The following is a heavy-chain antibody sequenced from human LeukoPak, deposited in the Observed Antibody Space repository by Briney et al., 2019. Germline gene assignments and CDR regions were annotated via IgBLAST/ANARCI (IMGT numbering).Heavy chain of an antibody. V-gene: IGHV3-33*01. Sequence: GGSLRLSCAASGYTFSSYGMHWVRQAPGKGLEWVAVIWYDGSNKYYADSVKGRFTISRDNSKNTLYLQMNSLRAEDTAVYYCARDDVAVTGALDFWGQGTTVTVSS. J-gene: IGHJ6*02. CDR1: GYTFSSYG. CDR3: ARDDVAVTGALDF. D-gene: IGHD6-19*01. CDR2: IWYDGSNK.